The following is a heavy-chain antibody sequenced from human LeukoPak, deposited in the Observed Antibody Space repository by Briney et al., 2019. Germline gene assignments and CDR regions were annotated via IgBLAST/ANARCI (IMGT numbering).Heavy chain of an antibody. CDR2: IYHSGST. J-gene: IGHJ5*02. D-gene: IGHD3-22*01. CDR1: GYSICSGYY. V-gene: IGHV4-38-2*01. CDR3: ARGNHYYDSSGYYRAPYNWFDP. Sequence: SETVSLICAVSGYSICSGYYWGWIRQSPGKGLEWIGSIYHSGSTHYSPSLKSRVSISVDTSKNQFSLKLSSVTAADTAVYYCARGNHYYDSSGYYRAPYNWFDPWGQGTLVTVSS.